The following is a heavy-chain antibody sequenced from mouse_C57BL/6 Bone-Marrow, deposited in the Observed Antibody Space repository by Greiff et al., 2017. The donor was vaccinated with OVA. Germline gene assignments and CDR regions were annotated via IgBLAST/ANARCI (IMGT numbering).Heavy chain of an antibody. D-gene: IGHD3-2*02. CDR2: IDPEDGDT. CDR1: GFNIKDYY. V-gene: IGHV14-1*01. CDR3: TRGQLRLDFDD. J-gene: IGHJ2*01. Sequence: EVQLQQSGAELVRPGASVKLSCTASGFNIKDYYMHWVKQRPEQGLEWIGRIDPEDGDTEYAPKFQGKATMTADKSSNTAYLQLSSLTSEDTAVYFCTRGQLRLDFDDWGQGTTLTVSS.